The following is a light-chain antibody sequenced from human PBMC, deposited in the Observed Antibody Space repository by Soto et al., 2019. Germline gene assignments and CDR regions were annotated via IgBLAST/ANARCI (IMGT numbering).Light chain of an antibody. V-gene: IGKV1-5*03. J-gene: IGKJ1*01. CDR1: QSISSW. CDR3: QHYKDYSWT. Sequence: DIHMTQSPSTLSASVGDRVTITCRASQSISSWLAWYQQKPGKAPKLLIYKTSSLETGVQSRFSGSGSGTESTLTISSLQPDDFATYYCQHYKDYSWTFGQGTKVEVK. CDR2: KTS.